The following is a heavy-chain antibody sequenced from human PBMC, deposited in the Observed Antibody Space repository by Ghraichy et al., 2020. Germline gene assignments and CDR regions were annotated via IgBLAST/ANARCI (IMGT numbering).Heavy chain of an antibody. V-gene: IGHV4-39*01. Sequence: SETLSLTCTVSGGSISSSNYYWGWIRQPPGKGLEWTGSISYSGSTYYNPSLKSRVTISMDTSKNQLSLKLSSVTAADTAVYYCASGVSYGSGSYGRNWFDPWGQGTLVTVSS. CDR3: ASGVSYGSGSYGRNWFDP. CDR2: ISYSGST. CDR1: GGSISSSNYY. D-gene: IGHD3-10*01. J-gene: IGHJ5*02.